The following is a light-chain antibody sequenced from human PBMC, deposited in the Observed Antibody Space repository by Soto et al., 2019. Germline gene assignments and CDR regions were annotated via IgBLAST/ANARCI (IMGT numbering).Light chain of an antibody. J-gene: IGLJ1*01. V-gene: IGLV2-14*01. Sequence: QTPLTQTSSVSGSTGQSDTISCTGPRSYIGDSNFISWYQHSPGKAPILLIYEVSHRFSGLSYRFSGYKYGNTASLTISGLQAQDEGDYYCTSFAPGIIFVFGSGTKVTV. CDR2: EVS. CDR3: TSFAPGIIFV. CDR1: RSYIGDSNF.